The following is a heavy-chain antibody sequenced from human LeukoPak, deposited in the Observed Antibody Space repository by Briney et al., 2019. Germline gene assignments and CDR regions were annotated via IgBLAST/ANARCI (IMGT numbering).Heavy chain of an antibody. CDR2: IYYSGST. Sequence: SEALSLTCTVSGGSISSYYWSLIRQPPGKGLEWIGYIYYSGSTNYNPSLKSRVTISVDTSKNQFSLKLSSVTAADTAVYYCARHWNDNPFDYWGQGTLVTVSS. V-gene: IGHV4-59*01. CDR1: GGSISSYY. J-gene: IGHJ4*02. D-gene: IGHD1-1*01. CDR3: ARHWNDNPFDY.